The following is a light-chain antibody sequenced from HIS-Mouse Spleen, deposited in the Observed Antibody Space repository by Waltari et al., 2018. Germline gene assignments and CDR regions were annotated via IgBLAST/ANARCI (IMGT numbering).Light chain of an antibody. CDR1: QSISSW. CDR2: KAS. J-gene: IGKJ1*01. V-gene: IGKV1-5*03. Sequence: IQMTQSPSTLSASVADRVTITCRASQSISSWLAWYQLKPGKAPKLLIYKASSLESGVPSRFSGSGSGTEFTLTISSLQPDDFATYYCQQYRTFGQGTKVEIK. CDR3: QQYRT.